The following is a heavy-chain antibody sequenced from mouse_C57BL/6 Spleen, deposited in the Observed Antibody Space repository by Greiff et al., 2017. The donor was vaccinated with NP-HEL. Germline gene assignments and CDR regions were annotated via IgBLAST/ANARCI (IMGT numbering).Heavy chain of an antibody. J-gene: IGHJ3*01. CDR1: GYAFTNYL. CDR2: INPGSGGT. V-gene: IGHV1-54*01. D-gene: IGHD1-1*01. CDR3: AREGTTVVATPFAY. Sequence: VQLQESGAELVRPGTSVKVSCKASGYAFTNYLIEWVKQRPGQGLEWIGVINPGSGGTNYNEKFKGKATLTADKSSSTAYMQLSSLTSEDSAVYFCAREGTTVVATPFAYWGQGTLVTVSA.